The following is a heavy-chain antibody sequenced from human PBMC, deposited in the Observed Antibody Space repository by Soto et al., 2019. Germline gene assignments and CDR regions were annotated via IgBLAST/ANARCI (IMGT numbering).Heavy chain of an antibody. Sequence: QVQLVQSGAEVKKPGASVKVSCEASGYTFTTHDINWVRQATGQGLEWMGWMNPRSGNTGEAQKFQGRLTMTSNTSTGTAYLELSGLTSEDTAVYYCARGPRYCSSPSCTSWDYWGQGTRVTVSS. CDR1: GYTFTTHD. CDR2: MNPRSGNT. CDR3: ARGPRYCSSPSCTSWDY. D-gene: IGHD2-2*01. V-gene: IGHV1-8*01. J-gene: IGHJ4*02.